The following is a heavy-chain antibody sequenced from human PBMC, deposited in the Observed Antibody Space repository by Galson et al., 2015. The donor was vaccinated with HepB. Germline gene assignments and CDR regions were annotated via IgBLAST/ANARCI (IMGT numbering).Heavy chain of an antibody. V-gene: IGHV1-69*04. CDR1: GGTFSSYA. CDR2: IIPILGIA. Sequence: SVKVSCKASGGTFSSYAISWVRQAPGQGLEWMGRIIPILGIANYAQKFQSRVTITADKSTSTAYMELSSLRSEDTAVYYCEYYDSSGYLVYWGQGTLVTVSS. J-gene: IGHJ4*02. CDR3: EYYDSSGYLVY. D-gene: IGHD3-22*01.